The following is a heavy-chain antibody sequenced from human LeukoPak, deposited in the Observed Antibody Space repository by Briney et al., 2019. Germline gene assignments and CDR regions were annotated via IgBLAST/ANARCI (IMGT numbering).Heavy chain of an antibody. D-gene: IGHD2-2*01. CDR1: GFTFSSYG. Sequence: TGGSLRLSCAASGFTFSSYGMHWVRQAPGKGLEWVAIIWYDGSNKYYADSVKGRFTISRDHSKNTVDLQMNSLRAEDTAVYYCARDYCSSISCQDYWGQGTLVTVSS. CDR3: ARDYCSSISCQDY. CDR2: IWYDGSNK. J-gene: IGHJ4*02. V-gene: IGHV3-33*01.